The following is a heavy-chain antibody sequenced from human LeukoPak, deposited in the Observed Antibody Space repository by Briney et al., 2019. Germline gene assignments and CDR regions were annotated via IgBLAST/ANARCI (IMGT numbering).Heavy chain of an antibody. CDR3: ARVRSGDYFPFDH. J-gene: IGHJ5*02. CDR1: GASVNTDTYN. CDR2: VTYTGST. V-gene: IGHV4-61*01. Sequence: SETLSLTCTVSGASVNTDTYNWVWIRQPPGKGLEWIGYVTYTGSTNYNPSLKSRVTISLDTSKSQFSLKLTSVTSADTAVYYCARVRSGDYFPFDHWGQGILVTVSS. D-gene: IGHD3-22*01.